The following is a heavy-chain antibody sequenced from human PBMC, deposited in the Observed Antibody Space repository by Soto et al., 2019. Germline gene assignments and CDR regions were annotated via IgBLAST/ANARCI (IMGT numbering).Heavy chain of an antibody. J-gene: IGHJ6*02. CDR2: IDPSDSYT. V-gene: IGHV5-10-1*01. CDR1: GYSFTSYW. D-gene: IGHD2-15*01. CDR3: ARYCSGGSCYSNYDYGMDV. Sequence: GDSLKISCKGSGYSFTSYWISWVRQMPGKGLEWMGRIDPSDSYTNYSPSFQGHVTISADKSISTAYLQWSSLKASDTAMYYCARYCSGGSCYSNYDYGMDVWGQGPTVTVSS.